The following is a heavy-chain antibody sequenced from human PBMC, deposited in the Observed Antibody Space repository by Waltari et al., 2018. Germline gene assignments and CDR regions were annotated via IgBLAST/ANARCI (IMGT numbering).Heavy chain of an antibody. CDR2: ISSSSIYI. J-gene: IGHJ4*02. CDR3: ARSYNGYSSSWTGY. V-gene: IGHV3-21*01. CDR1: GFTFSSYS. Sequence: EVQLVESGGGLVKPGGSLRLSCAASGFTFSSYSMNWVRQAPGKGLEWVLSISSSSIYIYYADSVKGRFTISRDNAKNSLYLQMNSLRAEDTAVYYCARSYNGYSSSWTGYWGQGTQVTVSS. D-gene: IGHD6-13*01.